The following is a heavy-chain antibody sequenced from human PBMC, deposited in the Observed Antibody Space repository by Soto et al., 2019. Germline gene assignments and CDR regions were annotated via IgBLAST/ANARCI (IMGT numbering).Heavy chain of an antibody. CDR1: GFTFSNFA. CDR3: ARSPPSCINGVCLIDY. D-gene: IGHD2-8*01. V-gene: IGHV3-30-3*01. J-gene: IGHJ4*02. Sequence: GGSLRLSCVASGFTFSNFAMHWVRQAPGKGLEWVAVISYDGNNEYYADSVKGRFTISRDNSKNTLYLQMNSLRAEDPAVYYCARSPPSCINGVCLIDYWGQGTLVTVSS. CDR2: ISYDGNNE.